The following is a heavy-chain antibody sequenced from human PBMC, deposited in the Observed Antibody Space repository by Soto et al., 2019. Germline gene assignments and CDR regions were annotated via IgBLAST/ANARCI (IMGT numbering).Heavy chain of an antibody. CDR1: GYTFTSYG. V-gene: IGHV1-18*01. CDR3: ARWVGGSMYDNSGKYDS. Sequence: ASVKVSCKASGYTFTSYGISWVRQAPGQGLEWMGWISAYNGNTNYAQKLQGRVTMTTDTSTSTAYMELRSLRSDDTAVYYCARWVGGSMYDNSGKYDSWGQGTLVTVSS. CDR2: ISAYNGNT. J-gene: IGHJ5*01. D-gene: IGHD3-22*01.